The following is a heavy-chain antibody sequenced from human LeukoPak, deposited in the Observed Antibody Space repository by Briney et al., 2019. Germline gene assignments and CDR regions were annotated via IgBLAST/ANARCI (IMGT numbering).Heavy chain of an antibody. CDR1: GFTFSSYS. Sequence: GGSLRLSCAASGFTFSSYSMNWVRQAPGKGLEWVSSISSSSSYIYYADSVKGRFTISRDNSKNTLYLQMNSLRAEDTAVYYCAKGRYNWNDVGGVLDYWGQGTLVTVSS. CDR2: ISSSSSYI. J-gene: IGHJ4*02. CDR3: AKGRYNWNDVGGVLDY. D-gene: IGHD1-20*01. V-gene: IGHV3-21*01.